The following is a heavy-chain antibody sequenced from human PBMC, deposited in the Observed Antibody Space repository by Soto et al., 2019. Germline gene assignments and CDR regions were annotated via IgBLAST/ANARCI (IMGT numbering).Heavy chain of an antibody. D-gene: IGHD2-2*01. CDR2: ISGSGGST. V-gene: IGHV3-23*01. J-gene: IGHJ6*03. CDR1: GFTFSSYA. CDR3: AKDLVVPAAIRPSYYYYMDV. Sequence: GGSLRLSCAASGFTFSSYAMSWVRQAPGKGLEWVSAISGSGGSTYYADSVKGRFTISRDNSKNTLYLQMNSLRAEDTAVYYCAKDLVVPAAIRPSYYYYMDVWGKGTTVTVSS.